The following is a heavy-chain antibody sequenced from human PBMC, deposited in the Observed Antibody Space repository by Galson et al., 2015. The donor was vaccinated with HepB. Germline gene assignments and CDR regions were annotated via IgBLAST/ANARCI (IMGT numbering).Heavy chain of an antibody. J-gene: IGHJ4*02. CDR3: ARDTRVVVYYDYIWGSYRTPYFDY. V-gene: IGHV3-7*01. Sequence: SLRLSCAASGFTFSSYWMSWVRQAPGKGLEWVANIKQDGSEKYYVDSVKGRFTISRDNAKNSLYLQMNSLRAEDTAVYYCARDTRVVVYYDYIWGSYRTPYFDYWGQGTLVTVSS. CDR2: IKQDGSEK. CDR1: GFTFSSYW. D-gene: IGHD3-16*02.